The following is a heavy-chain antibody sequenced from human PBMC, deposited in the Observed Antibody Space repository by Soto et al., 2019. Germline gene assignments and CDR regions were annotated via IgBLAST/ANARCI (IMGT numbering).Heavy chain of an antibody. Sequence: GGSLRLSCAASGFTFTNAWMIWVRQAPGKGLEWVGRIKSRSDGWTTDYAAPVKGRFTISRDDSKNMLYLQMNNLKTDDSAVYYCNTWIVTTDYWGQGTRVTVSS. CDR3: NTWIVTTDY. CDR1: GFTFTNAW. J-gene: IGHJ4*02. D-gene: IGHD1-26*01. V-gene: IGHV3-15*01. CDR2: IKSRSDGWTT.